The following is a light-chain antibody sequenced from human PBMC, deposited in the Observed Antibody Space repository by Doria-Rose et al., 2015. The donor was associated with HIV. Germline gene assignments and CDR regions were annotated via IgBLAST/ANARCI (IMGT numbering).Light chain of an antibody. V-gene: IGKV4-1*01. J-gene: IGKJ3*01. Sequence: DIRMTQSPEYLGMSLGERATLNCQSNQSLLDTFIHYLAWYHQKPGQPPKLMIYWASTRQSGVTARFSGSGSGTDFTLTISSLEAEDVAVYYCQQYYDTPSFGPGTTVDIK. CDR1: QSLLDTFIHY. CDR2: WAS. CDR3: QQYYDTPS.